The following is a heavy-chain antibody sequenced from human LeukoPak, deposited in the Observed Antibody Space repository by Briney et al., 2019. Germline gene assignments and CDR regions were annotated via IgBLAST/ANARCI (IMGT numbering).Heavy chain of an antibody. Sequence: GGSLRLSCAASGFTVSSNYMSWVRQAPGKGLEWVSVIYSGGSTYYADSVKGRFTISRDNSKNTLYLQRNSLRAEDTSVYYCARGGFWSGYSNHFDYWGQGTLVTVSS. CDR3: ARGGFWSGYSNHFDY. CDR1: GFTVSSNY. D-gene: IGHD3-3*01. V-gene: IGHV3-53*01. CDR2: IYSGGST. J-gene: IGHJ4*02.